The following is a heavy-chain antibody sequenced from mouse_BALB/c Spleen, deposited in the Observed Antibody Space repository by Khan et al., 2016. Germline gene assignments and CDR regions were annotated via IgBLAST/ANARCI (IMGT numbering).Heavy chain of an antibody. CDR3: ATCITTVIVTRSHY. CDR2: INTNTGET. V-gene: IGHV9-3-1*01. J-gene: IGHJ2*01. Sequence: QIQLVQSGPELKKPGETVKISCKASGYTFTNFYINWVRQAPGKGLEWMAWINTNTGETTYADDFKGRFAFSLETAASTAYLHINNLKNEDTATYSCATCITTVIVTRSHYWGQGTTLTVSA. D-gene: IGHD1-1*01. CDR1: GYTFTNFY.